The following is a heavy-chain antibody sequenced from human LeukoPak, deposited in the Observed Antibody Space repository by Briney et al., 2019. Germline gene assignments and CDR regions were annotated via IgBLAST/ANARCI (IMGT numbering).Heavy chain of an antibody. CDR2: IYYSGST. V-gene: IGHV4-31*03. Sequence: SQTLSLTCTVSGGTISSGGYYWSWIRQHPGKGLEWIGYIYYSGSTYYNPSLKSRVTISVDTSKNQFSLKLSSVTAADTAVYYCARGGGGNFDYCGQGTLVTVSS. D-gene: IGHD3-16*01. CDR1: GGTISSGGYY. CDR3: ARGGGGNFDY. J-gene: IGHJ4*02.